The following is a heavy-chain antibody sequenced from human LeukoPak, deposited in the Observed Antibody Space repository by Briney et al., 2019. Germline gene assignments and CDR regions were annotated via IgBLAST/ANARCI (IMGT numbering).Heavy chain of an antibody. J-gene: IGHJ4*02. CDR2: IYYSGST. CDR3: AKGDTTWELPHDD. CDR1: GGSISSYY. D-gene: IGHD1-26*01. V-gene: IGHV4-59*08. Sequence: SETLSLTCTVSGGSISSYYWSWIRQPPGKGLEWIGSIYYSGSTYYNPSLKSRVTISVDTSKNQFSLKLSSMTAADTAVYYCAKGDTTWELPHDDWGQGTLVTVSS.